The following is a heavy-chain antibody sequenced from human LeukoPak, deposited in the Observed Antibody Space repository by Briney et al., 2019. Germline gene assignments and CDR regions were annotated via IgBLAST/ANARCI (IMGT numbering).Heavy chain of an antibody. Sequence: GGSLKLSCAASGFNFSGSAIHWVRQAPGKGLEWVGRTRNKAHNYATAYAESVQGRFSISRDESKTTAYLQMNSLKTEDTAVYYCTTLNYVWGTYPPDYWGQGTLVTVSS. CDR2: TRNKAHNYAT. J-gene: IGHJ4*02. D-gene: IGHD3-16*02. CDR3: TTLNYVWGTYPPDY. CDR1: GFNFSGSA. V-gene: IGHV3-73*01.